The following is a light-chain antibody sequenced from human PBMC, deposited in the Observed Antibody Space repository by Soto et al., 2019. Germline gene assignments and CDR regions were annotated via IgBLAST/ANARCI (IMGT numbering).Light chain of an antibody. Sequence: PMTQSPSSLSASVGDRVTITCRTSQSISSYLNWFQQKPGRAPKLLIYAASRLQSGVPSRFSGSGSGTDFTLTISSLQPEDFATYYCQQSYSTPRTFGQGTKVEIK. J-gene: IGKJ1*01. V-gene: IGKV1-39*01. CDR1: QSISSY. CDR2: AAS. CDR3: QQSYSTPRT.